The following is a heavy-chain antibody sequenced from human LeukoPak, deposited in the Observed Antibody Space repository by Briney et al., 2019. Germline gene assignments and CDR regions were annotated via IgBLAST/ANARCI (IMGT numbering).Heavy chain of an antibody. CDR3: VRAGGYYGYFDY. CDR2: IYYSGST. CDR1: GGSISSYY. D-gene: IGHD3-3*01. J-gene: IGHJ4*02. Sequence: SETLSLTCTVSGGSISSYYWSWIRQPPGKGLEWIGYIYYSGSTNYNPSLKSRVTISVDTSKNQFSLKLSSVTAADTAVYYCVRAGGYYGYFDYWGQGTLVTVSS. V-gene: IGHV4-59*01.